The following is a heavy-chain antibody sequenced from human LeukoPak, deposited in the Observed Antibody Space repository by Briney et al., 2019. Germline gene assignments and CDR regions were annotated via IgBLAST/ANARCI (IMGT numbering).Heavy chain of an antibody. J-gene: IGHJ4*02. V-gene: IGHV3-21*01. CDR1: GFTFSSYS. CDR2: ISSSSSYI. Sequence: GGSLRLSCAASGFTFSSYSMNRVRQAPGKGLEWVSSISSSSSYIYYADSVKGRFTISRDNAKNSLYLQMNSLRAEDTAVYYCARGGIGYSYGYCDDWGQGTLVTVSS. CDR3: ARGGIGYSYGYCDD. D-gene: IGHD5-18*01.